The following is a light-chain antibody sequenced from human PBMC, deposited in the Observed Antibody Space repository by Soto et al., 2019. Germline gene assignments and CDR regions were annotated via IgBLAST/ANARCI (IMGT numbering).Light chain of an antibody. CDR3: QQYHNWPMT. CDR1: QSVSSY. V-gene: IGKV3-11*01. CDR2: DAS. Sequence: EIVLTQSPATLSLSPGERATLSCRASQSVSSYLAWYQQKPGQAPRLLIYDASNRATGIPARFSGSGSGTEFTLTISGLQSEDFAVYYCQQYHNWPMTFGQGTKVDI. J-gene: IGKJ1*01.